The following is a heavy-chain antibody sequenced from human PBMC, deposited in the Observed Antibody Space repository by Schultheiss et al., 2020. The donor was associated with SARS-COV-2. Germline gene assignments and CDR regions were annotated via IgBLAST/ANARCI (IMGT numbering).Heavy chain of an antibody. V-gene: IGHV2-70*01. CDR1: GFSLSTRGMS. D-gene: IGHD3-22*01. CDR3: ARVTRDDFDSGGYYRTIDY. J-gene: IGHJ4*02. CDR2: IDWDDDK. Sequence: SGPTLVKPTQTLTLTCTFSGFSLSTRGMSVSWTRQPPGKALEWLALIDWDDDKYYSTSLKTRLTISKDTSKNQVVLTMTNMDPVDTATYYCARVTRDDFDSGGYYRTIDYLGQGTLVTGSS.